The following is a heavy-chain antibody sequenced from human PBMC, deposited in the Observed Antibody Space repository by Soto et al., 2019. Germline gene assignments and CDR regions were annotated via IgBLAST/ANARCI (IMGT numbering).Heavy chain of an antibody. CDR2: TYYRSRWYN. V-gene: IGHV6-1*01. D-gene: IGHD7-27*01. CDR1: GDSVSSDNAA. CDR3: ARVEGPGARNAFYI. Sequence: SQTLSLTCVISGDSVSSDNAAWNWIRQSPSRGLEWLGRTYYRSRWYNDYALSVKGRITINPDTSKNQFSLQINSVTPEDTGVYYCARVEGPGARNAFYIWGQGTMVTASS. J-gene: IGHJ3*02.